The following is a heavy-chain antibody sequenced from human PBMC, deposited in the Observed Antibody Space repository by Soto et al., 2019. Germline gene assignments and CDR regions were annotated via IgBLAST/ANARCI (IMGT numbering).Heavy chain of an antibody. CDR3: ARDPRTYDDSEN. Sequence: QVHLRESGPGLVRPSGTLSLTCAVSGGSISSSFWWTWVRQPPGKGLEWIGEIYHIGITHYNPSRKSRVTISVDKSTNQFSLKLNSVTAADTAVYYCARDPRTYDDSENWGQGLLGTVSS. D-gene: IGHD3-22*01. CDR2: IYHIGIT. V-gene: IGHV4-4*02. J-gene: IGHJ4*02. CDR1: GGSISSSFW.